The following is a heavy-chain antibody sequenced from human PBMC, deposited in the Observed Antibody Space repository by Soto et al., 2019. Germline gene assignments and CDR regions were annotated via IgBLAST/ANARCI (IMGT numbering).Heavy chain of an antibody. CDR2: IDPSDSYT. CDR1: GYSFTSYW. CDR3: ARPYYDFGSGYYTRYYYYGMDV. V-gene: IGHV5-10-1*01. J-gene: IGHJ6*02. Sequence: GESLKISCKGSGYSFTSYWISWVRQMPGKGLEWMGRIDPSDSYTNYSPSFQGHVTISADKSISTAYLQWSSLKASDTAMYYCARPYYDFGSGYYTRYYYYGMDVWGQGTTVTVSS. D-gene: IGHD3-3*01.